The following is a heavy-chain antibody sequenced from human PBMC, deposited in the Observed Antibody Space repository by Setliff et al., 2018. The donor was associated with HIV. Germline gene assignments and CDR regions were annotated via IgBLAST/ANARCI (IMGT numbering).Heavy chain of an antibody. V-gene: IGHV4-59*11. CDR2: IYYNGNT. CDR3: ARTRGRAPVSYYFDN. CDR1: GGSITSRY. J-gene: IGHJ4*02. Sequence: LSLTCTVSGGSITSRYWSWIRQPPGKGLEWIGTIYYNGNTNYSPSLKSRVTISEDTSKKQASLKLRSVTAADTAVYYCARTRGRAPVSYYFDNWGQGRLVTVSS. D-gene: IGHD2-2*01.